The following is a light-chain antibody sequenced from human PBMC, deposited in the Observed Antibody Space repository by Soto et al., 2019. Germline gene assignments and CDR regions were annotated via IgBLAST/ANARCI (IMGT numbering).Light chain of an antibody. CDR2: AAS. J-gene: IGKJ4*01. CDR3: QKYNRAPPLT. CDR1: QGISNY. V-gene: IGKV1-27*01. Sequence: DIQMTQSPSSLSASVGDRVTITCRASQGISNYLAWYQQKPGKVPKLLIYAASTLQSGVPSRFSGSGSGTDFTLTISSLQPEDVATYCCQKYNRAPPLTFGGGTKVAIK.